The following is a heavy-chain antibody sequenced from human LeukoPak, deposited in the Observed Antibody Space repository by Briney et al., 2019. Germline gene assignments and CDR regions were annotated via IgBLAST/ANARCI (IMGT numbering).Heavy chain of an antibody. CDR1: GFTVSSNC. V-gene: IGHV3-66*01. Sequence: GGSLRLSCAASGFTVSSNCMSWVRQAPGKGLEWVSVIYSGGSTYYADSVKGRFTISRDNSKNTLYLQMNSLRAEDTAVYYCAREGYGDLAFDIWGQGTMVTVSS. J-gene: IGHJ3*02. CDR3: AREGYGDLAFDI. D-gene: IGHD4-17*01. CDR2: IYSGGST.